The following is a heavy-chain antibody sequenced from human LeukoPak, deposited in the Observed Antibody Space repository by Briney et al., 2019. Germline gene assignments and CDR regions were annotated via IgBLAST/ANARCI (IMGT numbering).Heavy chain of an antibody. CDR1: GGTFSSYA. V-gene: IGHV1-69*05. J-gene: IGHJ4*02. Sequence: SVKVSCKASGGTFSSYAISWVRQAPGQGLGWMGRIIPIFGTANYAQKFQGRVTITTDESTSTAYMELSSLRSEDTAVYYCASTYNWNVPLPDYWGQGTLVTVSS. D-gene: IGHD1-1*01. CDR2: IIPIFGTA. CDR3: ASTYNWNVPLPDY.